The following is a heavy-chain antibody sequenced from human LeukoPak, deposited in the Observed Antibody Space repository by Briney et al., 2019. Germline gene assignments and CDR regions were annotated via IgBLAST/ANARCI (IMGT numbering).Heavy chain of an antibody. D-gene: IGHD3-10*01. CDR3: ARVRFGELLLIDY. CDR1: GGSISSYY. CDR2: IYYSGST. Sequence: PSETLSLTCTVSGGSISSYYWSWIRQPPGKGLEWIGYIYYSGSTNYNPSLKSRVTISVDTSKNQFSLKLSSVTAADTAVYYCARVRFGELLLIDYWGQGTLVTVSS. J-gene: IGHJ4*02. V-gene: IGHV4-59*01.